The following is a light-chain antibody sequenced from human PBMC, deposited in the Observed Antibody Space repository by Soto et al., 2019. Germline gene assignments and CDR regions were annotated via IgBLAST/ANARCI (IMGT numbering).Light chain of an antibody. CDR1: SSNIGSSY. V-gene: IGLV1-47*02. Sequence: QSVLTQPPSTSGTPGQRVTISCSGSSSNIGSSYVFWFQHLPGTAPKLRMYNNNQRPSGVPDRVSASKSGTSASLAISGPRSEDEADYYCGAWDDRVSGYVFGTGTKLTVL. CDR3: GAWDDRVSGYV. CDR2: NNN. J-gene: IGLJ1*01.